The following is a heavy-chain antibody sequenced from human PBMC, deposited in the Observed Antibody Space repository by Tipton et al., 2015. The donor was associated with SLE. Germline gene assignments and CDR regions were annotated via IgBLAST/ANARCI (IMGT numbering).Heavy chain of an antibody. V-gene: IGHV4-39*01. Sequence: TLSLTCIVSDGAISSPSYYWAWIRQSPGKGLEWIGSIYYSGASFSTPSLKSRVTLSVDTSENQFSLKLASVTAADTAVYFCARHPRDIIPTYFDYWGQGILVTVSS. CDR2: IYYSGAS. J-gene: IGHJ4*02. D-gene: IGHD5-12*01. CDR3: ARHPRDIIPTYFDY. CDR1: DGAISSPSYY.